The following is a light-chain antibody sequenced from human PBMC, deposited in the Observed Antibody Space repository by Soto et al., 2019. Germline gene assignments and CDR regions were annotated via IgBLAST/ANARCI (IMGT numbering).Light chain of an antibody. J-gene: IGKJ3*01. V-gene: IGKV3-15*01. Sequence: EIVMTQSPATLSVSPGERASLSCRASQSVGSKLAWYQHTPGQAPRLLIYDASTRATGFPTRFSGSGSGTEFTLTISSLQPEDLAVYDSQQYNNWPPFTFGPGTKVDSK. CDR1: QSVGSK. CDR2: DAS. CDR3: QQYNNWPPFT.